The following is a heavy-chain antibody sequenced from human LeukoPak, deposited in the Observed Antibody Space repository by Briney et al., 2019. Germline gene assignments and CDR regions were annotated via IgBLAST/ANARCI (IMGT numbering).Heavy chain of an antibody. CDR1: GGSISSSSYQ. CDR3: ARHGTSGTNLNWFDP. CDR2: IYYSGST. J-gene: IGHJ5*02. V-gene: IGHV4-61*05. D-gene: IGHD1-1*01. Sequence: SETLSLTCTVSGGSISSSSYQWGWIRQPPGKGLEWIGYIYYSGSTNYNPSLKSRVTISVDTSKNQFSLKLSSVTAADTAVYYCARHGTSGTNLNWFDPWGQGTLVTVSS.